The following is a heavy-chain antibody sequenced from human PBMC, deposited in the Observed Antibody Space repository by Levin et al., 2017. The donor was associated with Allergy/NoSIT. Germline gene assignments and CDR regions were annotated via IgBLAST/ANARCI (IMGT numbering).Heavy chain of an antibody. J-gene: IGHJ3*01. CDR3: AKDQWRYGSGRYQHAVES. Sequence: GGSLRLSCAASGFTFDDYAMHWVRQAPGKGLEWVSGISWNSGSLGYADSVKGRFTISRDNAKKSLYLQMNSLRPEDTALDYCAKDQWRYGSGRYQHAVESWGQGTMVTVSS. CDR1: GFTFDDYA. CDR2: ISWNSGSL. V-gene: IGHV3-9*01. D-gene: IGHD3-10*01.